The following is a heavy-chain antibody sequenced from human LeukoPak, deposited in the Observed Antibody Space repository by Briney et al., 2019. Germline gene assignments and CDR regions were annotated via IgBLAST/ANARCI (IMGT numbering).Heavy chain of an antibody. J-gene: IGHJ5*02. CDR3: ARDLDRDEPQDRWFDP. D-gene: IGHD3/OR15-3a*01. CDR2: MNPNSGRT. CDR1: GYTLTSYD. V-gene: IGHV1-8*01. Sequence: PWASVKVSCKASGYTLTSYDINWVRQATGQGLEWMGWMNPNSGRTGYSQKFQGRVTMTRNTSISTAYMELSSLRSEDTAVYYCARDLDRDEPQDRWFDPWGQGTLVTVSS.